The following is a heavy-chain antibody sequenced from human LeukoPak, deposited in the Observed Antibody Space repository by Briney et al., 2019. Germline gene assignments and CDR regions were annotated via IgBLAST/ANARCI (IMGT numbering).Heavy chain of an antibody. CDR2: IYHSGST. Sequence: PSETLSLTCAVSGYSISSGYYWGWIRQPPGKGLEWIGNIYHSGSTYYNPSLKSRVTISVDTFKNQFSLKLNSVTAADTAVYYCARYGYSSSAGDYWGQGTLVTVSS. D-gene: IGHD6-6*01. V-gene: IGHV4-38-2*01. J-gene: IGHJ4*02. CDR3: ARYGYSSSAGDY. CDR1: GYSISSGYY.